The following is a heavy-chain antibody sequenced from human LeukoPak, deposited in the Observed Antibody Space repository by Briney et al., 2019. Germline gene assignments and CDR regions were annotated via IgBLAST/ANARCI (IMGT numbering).Heavy chain of an antibody. Sequence: GGSLRLSCVASGFTFGKYWMSWVRQAPGKGLEWVANIKLDGSEKNYVDSVKGRFTISRDDAQNSLYLQMDSLRVEDTAVYYCVKVIRIGTIHGRPFEVWGQGTMVTVSS. CDR3: VKVIRIGTIHGRPFEV. J-gene: IGHJ3*01. CDR2: IKLDGSEK. CDR1: GFTFGKYW. V-gene: IGHV3-7*03. D-gene: IGHD1-14*01.